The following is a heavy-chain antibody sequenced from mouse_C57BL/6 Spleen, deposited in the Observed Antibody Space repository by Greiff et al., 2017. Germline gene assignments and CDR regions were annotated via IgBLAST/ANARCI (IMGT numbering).Heavy chain of an antibody. J-gene: IGHJ2*01. V-gene: IGHV1-55*01. CDR1: GYTFTSYW. CDR2: IYPGSGST. D-gene: IGHD1-1*01. Sequence: QVHVKQPGAELVKPGASVKMSCKASGYTFTSYWITWVKQRPGQGLEWIGDIYPGSGSTNYNEKFKSKATLTVDTSSSTAYMQLSSLTSEVSAVYCCARDGSSLLDYWGQGTTLTVSS. CDR3: ARDGSSLLDY.